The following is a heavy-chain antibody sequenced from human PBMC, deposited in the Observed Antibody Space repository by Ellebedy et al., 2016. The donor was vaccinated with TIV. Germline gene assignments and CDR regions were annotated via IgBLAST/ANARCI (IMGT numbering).Heavy chain of an antibody. J-gene: IGHJ4*02. CDR1: GFTVSSNF. V-gene: IGHV3-23*01. CDR3: AKGSVWDLLLTCFDY. CDR2: FSGRGPKT. Sequence: PGGSLRLSCAASGFTVSSNFMSWVRQAPGKGLEWVSGFSGRGPKTYYADSVKGRFTISRDISKNTLYLQMNSLSAEDTAVYYCAKGSVWDLLLTCFDYWGQGTVVTVSS. D-gene: IGHD1-26*01.